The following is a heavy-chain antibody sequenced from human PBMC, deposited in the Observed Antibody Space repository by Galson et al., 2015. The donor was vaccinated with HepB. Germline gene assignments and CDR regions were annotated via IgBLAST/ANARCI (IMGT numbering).Heavy chain of an antibody. CDR3: ARGFCSGGRRHNWLDP. CDR1: GDSVNSGSYY. D-gene: IGHD2-15*01. V-gene: IGHV4-61*01. Sequence: SEPLSLTCTVSGDSVNSGSYYWAWIRQSPGKRLEWIAYIYFTGSTTYNPSLRSRVTISIDTSRNQFSLRLNSVTAADTAVYYCARGFCSGGRRHNWLDPWGQGTLVTDSS. CDR2: IYFTGST. J-gene: IGHJ5*02.